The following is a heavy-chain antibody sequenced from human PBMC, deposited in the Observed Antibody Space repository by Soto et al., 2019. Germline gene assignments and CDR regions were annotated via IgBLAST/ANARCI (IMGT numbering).Heavy chain of an antibody. Sequence: GGSLRLSCAASGFTFSSYGMHWVRQAPGKGLEWVAVISYDGSNKYYADSVKGRFTISRDNSKNTLYLQMNSLRAEDTAVYYCAKGPTGYHDYWGQGTLVTVSS. D-gene: IGHD2-2*01. CDR3: AKGPTGYHDY. CDR2: ISYDGSNK. V-gene: IGHV3-30*18. J-gene: IGHJ4*02. CDR1: GFTFSSYG.